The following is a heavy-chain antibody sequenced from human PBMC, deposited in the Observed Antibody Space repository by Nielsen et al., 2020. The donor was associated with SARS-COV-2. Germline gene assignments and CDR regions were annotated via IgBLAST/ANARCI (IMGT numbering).Heavy chain of an antibody. CDR3: AKGGWFGELYYYYGMDV. V-gene: IGHV3-23*01. D-gene: IGHD3-10*01. J-gene: IGHJ6*02. CDR1: GFTFSSYA. CDR2: ISGSGGST. Sequence: EGSLRLSCAASGFTFSSYAMSWVRQAPGKGLEWVSAISGSGGSTYYADSVKGRFTISRDNSKNTLYLQMNSLRAEDTAVYYCAKGGWFGELYYYYGMDVWGQGTTGTVSS.